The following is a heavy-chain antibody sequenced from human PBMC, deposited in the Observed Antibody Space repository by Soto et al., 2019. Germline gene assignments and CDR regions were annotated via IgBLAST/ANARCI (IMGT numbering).Heavy chain of an antibody. V-gene: IGHV3-48*01. D-gene: IGHD6-13*01. CDR2: ISSSSSTI. CDR3: AREQHSDMDV. J-gene: IGHJ6*03. Sequence: GGSLRLSCAASGFTFSSYSMNWVRQAPGKGLEWVSYISSSSSTIYYADSVKGRFTISRDNAKNSLYLQMNSLRAEDTAVYYCAREQHSDMDVWGKGTTVTVSS. CDR1: GFTFSSYS.